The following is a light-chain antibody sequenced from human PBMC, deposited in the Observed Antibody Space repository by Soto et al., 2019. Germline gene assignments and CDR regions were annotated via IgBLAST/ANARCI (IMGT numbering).Light chain of an antibody. CDR3: QQYGSSGT. Sequence: SKSAATLSLNQGERANLSCRASQSVSGSYLAWYQQKPGQAPRLLIYGASSRATGIPDRFSGSGSGTDFTLTISRLEPEDFAVYYCQQYGSSGTFGPVTKVDNK. CDR2: GAS. J-gene: IGKJ3*01. CDR1: QSVSGSY. V-gene: IGKV3-20*01.